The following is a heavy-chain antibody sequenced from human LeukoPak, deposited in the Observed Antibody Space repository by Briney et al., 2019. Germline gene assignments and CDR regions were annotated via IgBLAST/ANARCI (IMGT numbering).Heavy chain of an antibody. V-gene: IGHV3-23*01. CDR2: ISGSGGST. CDR1: GITFSNFA. CDR3: AKRDGVF. D-gene: IGHD2-8*01. J-gene: IGHJ4*02. Sequence: PGGSLRLSCAASGITFSNFAMSRVRQAPGKGLEWVSTISGSGGSTDYADSVKGRLTISRDNSKNTLYLQMNSLRAEDTAVYYCAKRDGVFWGQGTLVTVSS.